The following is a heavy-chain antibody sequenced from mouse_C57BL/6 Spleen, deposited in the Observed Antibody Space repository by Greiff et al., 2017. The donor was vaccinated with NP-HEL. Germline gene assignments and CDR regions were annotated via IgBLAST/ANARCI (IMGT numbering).Heavy chain of an antibody. CDR2: INPNNGGT. CDR3: ARDYYGSSYVLVY. J-gene: IGHJ2*01. Sequence: EVQLQQSGPELVKPGASVKISCKASGYTFTDYYMNWVKQSHGKSLEWIGDINPNNGGTSYNQKFKGKATLTVDKSSSTAYMELRSLTSEDSAVCYCARDYYGSSYVLVYWGQGTTLTVSS. D-gene: IGHD1-1*01. CDR1: GYTFTDYY. V-gene: IGHV1-26*01.